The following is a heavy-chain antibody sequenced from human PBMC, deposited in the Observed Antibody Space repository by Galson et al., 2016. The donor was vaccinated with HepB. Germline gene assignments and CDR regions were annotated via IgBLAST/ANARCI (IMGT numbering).Heavy chain of an antibody. CDR1: GDSIRSPTW. J-gene: IGHJ6*02. CDR2: IFQNGKT. Sequence: SETLSLTCEVSGDSIRSPTWWSWVRQPPGRGLEWIGDIFQNGKTNYNPSLKNRVIMSVDSENHFSLKLNSVTAADTAVYFCARGFEIVVVPTAPAYYIMDVWGRGTTVTVSS. CDR3: ARGFEIVVVPTAPAYYIMDV. V-gene: IGHV4-4*02. D-gene: IGHD2-2*01.